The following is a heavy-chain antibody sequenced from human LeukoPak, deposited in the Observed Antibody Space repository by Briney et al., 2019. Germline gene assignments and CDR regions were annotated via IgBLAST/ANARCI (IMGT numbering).Heavy chain of an antibody. CDR2: IKSEPVGGAT. CDR3: TTAYHYDSSGYSSYY. CDR1: GFTFSSYA. V-gene: IGHV3-15*01. Sequence: GGSLRLSCAASGFTFSSYAMHWVRQAPGKGLEWVGRIKSEPVGGATDYAAPVKGRFIISRDDSKNTLYLQMNSLKTEDTALYYCTTAYHYDSSGYSSYYWGQGTLVTVSS. D-gene: IGHD3-22*01. J-gene: IGHJ4*02.